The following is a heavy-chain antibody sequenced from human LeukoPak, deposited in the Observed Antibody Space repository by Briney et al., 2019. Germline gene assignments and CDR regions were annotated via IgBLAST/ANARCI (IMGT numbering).Heavy chain of an antibody. Sequence: GGSLRLSCAASGFTFSSYWMNWVRQAPGKGLVWVSRINNDGSDTIYADFAKGRFSISRDSSKNILYLQLNSLRAEDTAVYYCAKDRCSNGIGCYYYYMDVWGKGTTVTISS. D-gene: IGHD2-8*01. J-gene: IGHJ6*03. CDR2: INNDGSDT. CDR3: AKDRCSNGIGCYYYYMDV. V-gene: IGHV3-74*01. CDR1: GFTFSSYW.